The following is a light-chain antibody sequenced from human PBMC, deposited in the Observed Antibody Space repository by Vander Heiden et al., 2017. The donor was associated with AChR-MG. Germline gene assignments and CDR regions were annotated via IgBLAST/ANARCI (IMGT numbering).Light chain of an antibody. CDR1: QSVSSY. Sequence: EIERRKSPATLSVSPGERATLSCRASQSVSSYLAWYQQKPGQAPRLLIYGASNRATGIPARFSGSGSGTEFTLTISSLESEDFAVYYCQQHNNWPRAFGQGTKLEIK. V-gene: IGKV3-15*01. CDR2: GAS. J-gene: IGKJ2*01. CDR3: QQHNNWPRA.